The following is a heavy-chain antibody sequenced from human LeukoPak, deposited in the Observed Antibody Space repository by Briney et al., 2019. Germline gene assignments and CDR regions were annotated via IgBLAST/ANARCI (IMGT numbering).Heavy chain of an antibody. CDR2: IYHSGST. CDR1: GYSISSGYY. Sequence: SETLSLTCTVSGYSISSGYYWGWIRQPPGKGLEWIGSIYHSGSTYYNPSLKSRVTISVDTSKNQFSLKLSSVTAADTAVYYCARAWVDTAMVLDYWGQGTLVTVSS. V-gene: IGHV4-38-2*02. J-gene: IGHJ4*02. D-gene: IGHD5-18*01. CDR3: ARAWVDTAMVLDY.